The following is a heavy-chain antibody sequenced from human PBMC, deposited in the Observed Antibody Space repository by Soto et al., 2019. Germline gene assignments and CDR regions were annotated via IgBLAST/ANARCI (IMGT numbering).Heavy chain of an antibody. V-gene: IGHV1-2*04. CDR3: AILGGERGYCSGGSCPFDY. CDR2: INPNSGGT. J-gene: IGHJ4*02. CDR1: GYTFTGYY. D-gene: IGHD2-15*01. Sequence: QVQLVQSGAEVKKPGASVKVSCKASGYTFTGYYMHWVRQAPGQGIEWMGWINPNSGGTNYAQKFQGWVTMTRDTSISTAYMELSRLRSDDTAVYYCAILGGERGYCSGGSCPFDYWGQGTLVTVSS.